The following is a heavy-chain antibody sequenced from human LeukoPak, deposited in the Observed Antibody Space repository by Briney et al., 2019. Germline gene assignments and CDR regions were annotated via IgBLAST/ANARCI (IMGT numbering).Heavy chain of an antibody. V-gene: IGHV4-59*02. CDR1: GGSVSSYY. CDR3: ARVGLGYYYGSGSYHYYYGMDV. Sequence: RSETLSLTCTVSGGSVSSYYWSWVRQPPGKRLEWLGYIYNSGGTNYNPSLKSRVTMSVDTSKNQFSLKLSSVTAADTAVYYCARVGLGYYYGSGSYHYYYGMDVWGQGTTVTVSS. J-gene: IGHJ6*02. CDR2: IYNSGGT. D-gene: IGHD3-10*01.